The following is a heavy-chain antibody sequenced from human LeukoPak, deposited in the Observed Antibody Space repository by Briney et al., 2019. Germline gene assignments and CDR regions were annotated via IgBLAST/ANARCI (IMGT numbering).Heavy chain of an antibody. V-gene: IGHV3-21*01. Sequence: GGSLRLSWAASGFTFSRYRMSWGRQAPGKGLGGVGSISSSSSYIYHADSVKGRFTISRDNAKNSLYLQMNSLRAEDTAVYYCARRPYWGSILYFDYWGQGTLVTVSS. J-gene: IGHJ4*02. CDR3: ARRPYWGSILYFDY. D-gene: IGHD2-21*01. CDR1: GFTFSRYR. CDR2: ISSSSSYI.